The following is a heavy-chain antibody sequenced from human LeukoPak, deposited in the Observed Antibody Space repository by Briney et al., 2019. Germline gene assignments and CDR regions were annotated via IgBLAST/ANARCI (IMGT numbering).Heavy chain of an antibody. V-gene: IGHV4-31*03. CDR2: IYYSGST. CDR1: GGSISSGGYY. J-gene: IGHJ4*02. D-gene: IGHD5-12*01. Sequence: SETLSLTCTVSGGSISSGGYYWSWIRQHPGKGLEWIGYIYYSGSTYYNPSLKSRVTISVDASKNQFSLKLSSVTAADTAVYYCARVRGYSGYAYLDYWGQGTLVTVSS. CDR3: ARVRGYSGYAYLDY.